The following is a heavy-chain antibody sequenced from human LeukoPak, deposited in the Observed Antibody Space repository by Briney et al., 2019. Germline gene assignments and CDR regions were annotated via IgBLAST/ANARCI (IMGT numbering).Heavy chain of an antibody. V-gene: IGHV3-7*01. CDR2: IRQDGGEE. Sequence: GGSLRPSCAVSGFTFSSYWMNWVRQAPGKGLEWVASIRQDGGEESYVDSVKGRFTISRDNTKNSLYLQMSSLRAEDTAVYYCARDGTAAGLYFDLWGQGTLVTVSS. CDR1: GFTFSSYW. D-gene: IGHD6-13*01. CDR3: ARDGTAAGLYFDL. J-gene: IGHJ4*01.